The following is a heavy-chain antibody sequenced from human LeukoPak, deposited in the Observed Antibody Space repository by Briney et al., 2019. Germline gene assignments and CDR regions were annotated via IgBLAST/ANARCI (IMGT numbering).Heavy chain of an antibody. D-gene: IGHD6-6*01. V-gene: IGHV7-4-1*02. CDR1: VYTFTSYA. J-gene: IGHJ4*02. CDR2: INTNTGNP. CDR3: ATGLIAAPAYYFDY. Sequence: ASVKVSCKASVYTFTSYAMNWVRQAPRQGLEWMGWINTNTGNPTYAQGFTGRFVFSLDTSVSTAYLQISSLKAEDTAVYYCATGLIAAPAYYFDYWGQGTLVTVSS.